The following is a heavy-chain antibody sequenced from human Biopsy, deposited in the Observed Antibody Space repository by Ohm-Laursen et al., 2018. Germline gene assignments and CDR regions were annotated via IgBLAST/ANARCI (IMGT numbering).Heavy chain of an antibody. V-gene: IGHV3-11*06. CDR1: GFTFSSYY. D-gene: IGHD3-10*01. CDR2: ITSSSTYI. Sequence: SLRLSCAASGFTFSSYYMHWVRQAPGKGLEWVSFITSSSTYINYVDSVKGRFTISRDNSENSLYLQMNSLRAEDTAVYYCARAIGGGRAFDMWGQGTMVTVSS. CDR3: ARAIGGGRAFDM. J-gene: IGHJ3*02.